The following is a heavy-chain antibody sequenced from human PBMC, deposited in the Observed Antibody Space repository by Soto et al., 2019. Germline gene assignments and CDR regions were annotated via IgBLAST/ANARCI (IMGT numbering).Heavy chain of an antibody. Sequence: QITLKESGPPLVKPTQTLTLTCTFSGFSLSTSGVGVAWIRQPPGEALEWLALIYWDADKRYRPSRESRLTITEDTSKNQVVITMTNMDSVDTATYYCGYLPCSGGSCYWFSFSGMDVWGPGTTVTVSS. V-gene: IGHV2-5*02. CDR2: IYWDADK. CDR1: GFSLSTSGVG. J-gene: IGHJ6*02. D-gene: IGHD2-15*01. CDR3: GYLPCSGGSCYWFSFSGMDV.